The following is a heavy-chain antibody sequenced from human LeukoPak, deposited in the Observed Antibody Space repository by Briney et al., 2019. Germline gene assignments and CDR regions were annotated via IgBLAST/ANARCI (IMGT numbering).Heavy chain of an antibody. Sequence: GGSLRLSCAASGFTFSLYGMHWARQAPGKGLDWVALISYDGSNKYYADSVKGRFTISRDNSKNTLYLQMNSLRAEDTAVYYCAKPYCSGGSCDTHYFAHWGQGTLVTVSS. CDR2: ISYDGSNK. V-gene: IGHV3-30*18. D-gene: IGHD2-15*01. CDR1: GFTFSLYG. CDR3: AKPYCSGGSCDTHYFAH. J-gene: IGHJ4*02.